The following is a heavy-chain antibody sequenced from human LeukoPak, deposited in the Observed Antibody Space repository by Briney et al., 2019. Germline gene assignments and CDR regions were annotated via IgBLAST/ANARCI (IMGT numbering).Heavy chain of an antibody. CDR1: GFTVSSNY. Sequence: GPLRLSCAASGFTVSSNYRSWVRQAPGKGLEWVSVIYSGGSTYYADSVKGRFTISRDNSKNTLYLQINSLRAEDTAVYYCARDQRSSWSDYWGQGTLVTVSS. V-gene: IGHV3-66*02. D-gene: IGHD6-13*01. CDR2: IYSGGST. J-gene: IGHJ4*02. CDR3: ARDQRSSWSDY.